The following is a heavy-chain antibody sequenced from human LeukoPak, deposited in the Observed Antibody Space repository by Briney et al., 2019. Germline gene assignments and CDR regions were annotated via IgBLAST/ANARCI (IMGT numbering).Heavy chain of an antibody. Sequence: GGSLRLSCAASGFTVSSNYMSWVRQAPGKGLEWVSAISGSGGSTYYADSVKGRFTISRDNSKNTLYLQMNSLRAEDTAVYYCAKVVAVAGYLDYWGQGTLVTVSS. CDR3: AKVVAVAGYLDY. J-gene: IGHJ4*02. CDR1: GFTVSSNY. V-gene: IGHV3-23*01. D-gene: IGHD6-19*01. CDR2: ISGSGGST.